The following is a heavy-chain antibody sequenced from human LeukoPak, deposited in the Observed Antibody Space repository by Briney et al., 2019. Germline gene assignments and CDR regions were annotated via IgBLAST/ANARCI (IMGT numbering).Heavy chain of an antibody. Sequence: ASVKVSCTASGYTFTSYGISWVRQAPGQGLEWMGWISAYNGNTNYAQKLQGRVTMTTDTSTSTAYMELRSLRSDDTAVYYCARGADRTYYYDSSGLGAFDIWGQGTMVTVSS. D-gene: IGHD3-22*01. V-gene: IGHV1-18*01. CDR2: ISAYNGNT. CDR1: GYTFTSYG. J-gene: IGHJ3*02. CDR3: ARGADRTYYYDSSGLGAFDI.